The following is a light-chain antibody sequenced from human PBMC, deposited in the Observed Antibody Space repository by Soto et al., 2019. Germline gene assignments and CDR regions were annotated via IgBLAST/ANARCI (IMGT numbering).Light chain of an antibody. Sequence: QLVLTQSSSASASLGSSVKLTCTLNSGHSSYIIAWHQQQPGKAPRYLMKLEGSGSYNKGSGVPDRFSGSSSGADRYLTISKLRFEDEADYYCENWDSNTHGVFGGGTKLTVL. CDR1: SGHSSYI. J-gene: IGLJ3*02. CDR3: ENWDSNTHGV. CDR2: LEGSGSY. V-gene: IGLV4-60*02.